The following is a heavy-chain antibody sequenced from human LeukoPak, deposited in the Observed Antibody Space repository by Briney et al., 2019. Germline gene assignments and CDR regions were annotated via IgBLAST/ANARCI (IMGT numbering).Heavy chain of an antibody. D-gene: IGHD6-13*01. V-gene: IGHV5-10-1*01. J-gene: IGHJ4*02. CDR2: IDPSDSYI. Sequence: GESLKISCKGSGYSFTSYWISWVRQMPGKGLEWMGWIDPSDSYINYGPSFEGHVTISADKSISTAYLQWSSLKASDIATYYCARHYGAAGDFDYGGQGTLVTVSS. CDR3: ARHYGAAGDFDY. CDR1: GYSFTSYW.